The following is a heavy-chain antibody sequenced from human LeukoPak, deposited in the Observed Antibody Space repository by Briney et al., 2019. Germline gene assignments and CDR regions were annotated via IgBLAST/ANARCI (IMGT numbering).Heavy chain of an antibody. CDR3: ARDPRQYCSGGSCYSGV. D-gene: IGHD2-15*01. V-gene: IGHV1-69*13. Sequence: GASVKVSCKASGGTFSSYAISWVRQAPGQGLEWMGGTIPIFGTANYAQKFQGRVTITADESTSTAYMELSSLRSEDTAVYYCARDPRQYCSGGSCYSGVWGQGTTVTVSS. CDR1: GGTFSSYA. J-gene: IGHJ6*02. CDR2: TIPIFGTA.